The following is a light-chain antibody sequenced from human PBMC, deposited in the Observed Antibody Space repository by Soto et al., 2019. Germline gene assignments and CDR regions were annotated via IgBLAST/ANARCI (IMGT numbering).Light chain of an antibody. CDR2: DVC. Sequence: QSVVTQPASGSGAPGQSITISCTGTRSVVGGYNYVSWYQQHPGKAPKLMIYDVCNRPSGVSNRFSGSKSVNTASLTISGLQAEDEADYYCDSYTSSSSYVFGTGTKVTVL. V-gene: IGLV2-14*01. CDR3: DSYTSSSSYV. J-gene: IGLJ1*01. CDR1: RSVVGGYNY.